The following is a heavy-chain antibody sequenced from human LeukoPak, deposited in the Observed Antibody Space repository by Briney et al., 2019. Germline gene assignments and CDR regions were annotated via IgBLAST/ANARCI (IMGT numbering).Heavy chain of an antibody. D-gene: IGHD2-8*01. J-gene: IGHJ4*02. V-gene: IGHV4-61*05. CDR2: IYHSGST. CDR3: ASLLGYCTNGVCYPDY. Sequence: PSETLSLTCTVSGDSVSNSNYYWSWIRQPPGKGLEWIGEIYHSGSTNYNPSLKSRVTISVDKSKNQFSLKLSSVTAADTAVYYCASLLGYCTNGVCYPDYWGQGTLVTVSS. CDR1: GDSVSNSNYY.